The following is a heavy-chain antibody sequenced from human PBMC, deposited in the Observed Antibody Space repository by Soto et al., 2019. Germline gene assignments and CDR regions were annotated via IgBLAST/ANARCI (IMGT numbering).Heavy chain of an antibody. CDR3: ASSKRWIQPFDY. V-gene: IGHV1-69*06. Sequence: SVKVSSKASGGAFSSYAISLVRQAPGQGLEWMGGIIPIFGTANYAQKFQGRVTITADKSTSTAYMELSSLRSEDTAVYYCASSKRWIQPFDYWGQGTMVTVSS. J-gene: IGHJ4*02. CDR2: IIPIFGTA. D-gene: IGHD5-18*01. CDR1: GGAFSSYA.